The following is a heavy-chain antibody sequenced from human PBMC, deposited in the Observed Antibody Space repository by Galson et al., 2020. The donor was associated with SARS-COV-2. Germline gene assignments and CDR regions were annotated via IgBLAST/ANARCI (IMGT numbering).Heavy chain of an antibody. J-gene: IGHJ4*02. V-gene: IGHV1-69*13. Sequence: SAKVSCKASGGTFSSYAISWVRQAPGQGLEWMGGIIPIFGTANYAQKFQGRVTITADESTSTAYMELSSLRSEDTAVYYCARVEGYYDSSGYYVDYWGQGTLVTVSS. CDR2: IIPIFGTA. CDR1: GGTFSSYA. CDR3: ARVEGYYDSSGYYVDY. D-gene: IGHD3-22*01.